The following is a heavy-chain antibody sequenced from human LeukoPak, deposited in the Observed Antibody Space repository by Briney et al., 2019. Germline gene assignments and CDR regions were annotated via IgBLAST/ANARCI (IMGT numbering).Heavy chain of an antibody. V-gene: IGHV3-23*01. CDR1: GVTFNSHG. D-gene: IGHD3-22*01. Sequence: PGGSLRLSCAASGVTFNSHGMSWVRQSPGKGLEWVATISASGYNTYYADSVTGRFTISRDNSKNTVYLQTNTLRAADTAVYYCAKGAEEGVVITSVYYYYMDVWGKGTTVTVSS. J-gene: IGHJ6*03. CDR2: ISASGYNT. CDR3: AKGAEEGVVITSVYYYYMDV.